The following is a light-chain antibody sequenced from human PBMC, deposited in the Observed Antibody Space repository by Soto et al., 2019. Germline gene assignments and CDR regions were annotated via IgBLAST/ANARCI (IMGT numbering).Light chain of an antibody. CDR1: QSVSSN. Sequence: EIEMTQSPATLSVSPGERATLSCRASQSVSSNVAWYQQKPGQAPRLLIYGASTRDTGIPARFIGSGSGTEFNLTISSLQSEDFAVYYCQQYNNWPPWTFGQGTKVEIK. J-gene: IGKJ1*01. CDR3: QQYNNWPPWT. V-gene: IGKV3-15*01. CDR2: GAS.